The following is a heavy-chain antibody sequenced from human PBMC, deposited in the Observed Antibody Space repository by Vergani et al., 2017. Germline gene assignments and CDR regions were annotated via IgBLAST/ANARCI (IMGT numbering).Heavy chain of an antibody. CDR1: GFTFDDYA. CDR3: AREAQGCGGDCSQYYYYYMDV. V-gene: IGHV3-9*01. CDR2: ISWNSGSI. Sequence: EVQLVESGGGLVQPGRSLRLSCAASGFTFDDYAMHWVRQAPGKGLEWVSGISWNSGSIGYADSVKGRFTISRDNAKNSLYLQMNSLRAEDTALYYCAREAQGCGGDCSQYYYYYMDVWGKGTTVTVSS. J-gene: IGHJ6*03. D-gene: IGHD2-21*01.